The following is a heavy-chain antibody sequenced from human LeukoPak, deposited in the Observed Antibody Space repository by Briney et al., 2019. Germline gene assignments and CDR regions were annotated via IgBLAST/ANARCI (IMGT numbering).Heavy chain of an antibody. CDR3: ARDWGCTDGVCYHFDY. Sequence: PGGSLRLSCAASGFTVSSNYMSWVRQAPGKGLEWVSVIYSGGSTYYADSVKGRFTISRDNSKNPLYLQMNSLRAEDTAVYYCARDWGCTDGVCYHFDYWGQGTLVTVSS. V-gene: IGHV3-66*02. CDR2: IYSGGST. D-gene: IGHD2-8*01. J-gene: IGHJ4*02. CDR1: GFTVSSNY.